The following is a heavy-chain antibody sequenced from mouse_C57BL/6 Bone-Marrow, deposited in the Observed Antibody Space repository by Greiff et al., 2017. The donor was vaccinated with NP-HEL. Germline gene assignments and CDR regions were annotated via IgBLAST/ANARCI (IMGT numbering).Heavy chain of an antibody. V-gene: IGHV5-4*01. CDR3: AREGLLLYAMDY. J-gene: IGHJ4*01. CDR1: GFTFSSYA. Sequence: EVKLVESGGGLVKPGGSLKLSCAASGFTFSSYAMSWVRQTPEKRLEWVATISDGGSYTYYPDNVQGRFTISRDNAKNNLYLQMSHLKSEDTAMYYCAREGLLLYAMDYWGQGTSVTVSS. D-gene: IGHD2-3*01. CDR2: ISDGGSYT.